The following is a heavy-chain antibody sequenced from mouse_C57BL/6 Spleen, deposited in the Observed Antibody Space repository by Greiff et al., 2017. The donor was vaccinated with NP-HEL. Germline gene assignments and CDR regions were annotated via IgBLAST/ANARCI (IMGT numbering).Heavy chain of an antibody. J-gene: IGHJ2*01. V-gene: IGHV5-16*01. Sequence: EVQLVESEGGLVQPGSSMKLSCTASGFTFSDYYMAWVRQAPEKGLEWVANINYEGSSTYYQDSLKSRFIISRDNAKNTLYRQMSRLKYEDAATYYCARDQGYGSSYLDYWGQGTTLTVSS. CDR3: ARDQGYGSSYLDY. CDR1: GFTFSDYY. CDR2: INYEGSST. D-gene: IGHD1-1*01.